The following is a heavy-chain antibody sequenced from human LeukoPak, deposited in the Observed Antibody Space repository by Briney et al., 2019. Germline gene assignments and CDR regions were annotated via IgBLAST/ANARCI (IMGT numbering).Heavy chain of an antibody. Sequence: SETLSLTCTVSGGSISSYYWGCIRQPPGKGLEWIGTIYYSGSTYYNPSLKSRVTISVDTSKNQFSLKLRSVTAADTAVYYCATGYTSNCPYNWGQGTLVTVSS. CDR3: ATGYTSNCPYN. D-gene: IGHD6-13*01. CDR2: IYYSGST. J-gene: IGHJ4*02. V-gene: IGHV4-39*01. CDR1: GGSISSYY.